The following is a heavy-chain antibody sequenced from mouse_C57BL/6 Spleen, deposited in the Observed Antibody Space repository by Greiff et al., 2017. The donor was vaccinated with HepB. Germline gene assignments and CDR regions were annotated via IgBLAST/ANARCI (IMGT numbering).Heavy chain of an antibody. D-gene: IGHD2-4*01. Sequence: QVQLKESGPELVKPGASVKISCKASGYAFSSSWMNWVKQRPGKGLEWIGRIYPGDGDTNYNGKFKGKATLTADKSSSPAYMQLSSLTSEDSAVYFCARIYYDYDGVFAYWGQGTLVTVSA. CDR2: IYPGDGDT. CDR3: ARIYYDYDGVFAY. CDR1: GYAFSSSW. V-gene: IGHV1-82*01. J-gene: IGHJ3*01.